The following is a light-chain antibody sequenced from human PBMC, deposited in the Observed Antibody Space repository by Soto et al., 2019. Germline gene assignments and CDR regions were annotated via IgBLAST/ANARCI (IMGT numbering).Light chain of an antibody. Sequence: DIPMTQVPSSMSAPLVERVTITCRASQGISSYLAWYQQKPGKATKLLIYAASTLQSGVPSRFSGSGSGTDFTLTISSLQPEDFATDYCQQLNSYPLTVGGGTKVDIK. J-gene: IGKJ4*01. CDR3: QQLNSYPLT. CDR2: AAS. V-gene: IGKV1-9*01. CDR1: QGISSY.